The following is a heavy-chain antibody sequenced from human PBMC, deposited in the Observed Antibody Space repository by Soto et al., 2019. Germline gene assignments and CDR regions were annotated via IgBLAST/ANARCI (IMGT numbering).Heavy chain of an antibody. CDR1: GGSISSGGYS. V-gene: IGHV4-30-2*01. CDR3: VGGERGVAADY. CDR2: IYHSGST. J-gene: IGHJ4*02. D-gene: IGHD2-15*01. Sequence: QLQLQESGSGLVKPSQTLSLTCAVSGGSISSGGYSWSWIRQPPGKGLEWIGYIYHSGSTYYNPSLKSRVTIPGDRSKNQFSRGRASVTAADPAVYYFVGGERGVAADYWARGPLVPFSS.